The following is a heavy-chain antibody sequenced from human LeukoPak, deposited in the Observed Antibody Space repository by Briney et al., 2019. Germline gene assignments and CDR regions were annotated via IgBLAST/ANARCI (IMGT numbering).Heavy chain of an antibody. D-gene: IGHD1-14*01. CDR1: GCRVTGYW. V-gene: IGHV1-46*01. J-gene: IGHJ5*02. Sequence: ASVKVSCKASGCRVTGYWMHGVRQAPGRGLEWMGIIDPSGHITNSAQKFQGRRTVTRDTPTRTAYIDLSSLRSDDTAVYSCLRDNSTADRGWWFDPWGQGTLVTVSS. CDR3: LRDNSTADRGWWFDP. CDR2: IDPSGHIT.